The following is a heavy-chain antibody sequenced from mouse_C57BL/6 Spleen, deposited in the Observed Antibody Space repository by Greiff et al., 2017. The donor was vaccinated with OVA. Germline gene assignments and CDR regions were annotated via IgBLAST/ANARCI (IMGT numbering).Heavy chain of an antibody. J-gene: IGHJ3*01. CDR3: ASASTMVTSWFAY. CDR2: ISSGSSTI. CDR1: GFTFSDYG. V-gene: IGHV5-17*01. D-gene: IGHD2-2*01. Sequence: EVKVVESGGGLVKPGGSLKLSCAASGFTFSDYGMHWVRQAPEKGLEWVAYISSGSSTIYYADTVKGRFTISRDNAKNTLFRQMTSLRSEDTAMYYCASASTMVTSWFAYWGQGTLVTVSA.